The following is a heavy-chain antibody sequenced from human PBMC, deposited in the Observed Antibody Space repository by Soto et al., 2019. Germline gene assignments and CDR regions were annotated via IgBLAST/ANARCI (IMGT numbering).Heavy chain of an antibody. CDR3: ARWAYSDFWSGPCYYMDV. CDR1: GFTFSSYA. CDR2: ISSNGGST. V-gene: IGHV3-64*01. Sequence: EVQLVESGGGLVQPGGSLRLSCAASGFTFSSYAMHWVRQAPGKGLEYVSAISSNGGSTYYANSVKGRVTISRDNSKNTLYLQMGSLRAEDMAVDYCARWAYSDFWSGPCYYMDVWGKGTTVTVSS. D-gene: IGHD3-3*01. J-gene: IGHJ6*03.